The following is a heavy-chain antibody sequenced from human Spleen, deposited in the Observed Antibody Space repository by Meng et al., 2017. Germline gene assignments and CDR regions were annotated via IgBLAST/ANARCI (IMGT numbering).Heavy chain of an antibody. Sequence: QVHQKGAGPGLVKHSGTLSIACADAGASISNTNWWSWDRQPPGKGLEWIGEIYHSGNTTSTPSLKSRVTISVDKSKNQFSLKLSSVTAADTAVYYCASGDITNFDYWGQGTLVTVSS. CDR2: IYHSGNT. CDR3: ASGDITNFDY. V-gene: IGHV4-4*02. D-gene: IGHD1-20*01. CDR1: GASISNTNW. J-gene: IGHJ4*02.